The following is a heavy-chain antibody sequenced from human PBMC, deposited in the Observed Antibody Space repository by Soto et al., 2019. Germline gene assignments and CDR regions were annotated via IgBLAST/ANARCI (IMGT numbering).Heavy chain of an antibody. J-gene: IGHJ6*03. V-gene: IGHV1-46*03. Sequence: QVHLVQSGADVKKPGASVTVSCKASGYTFTSYYIHWVRQAPGQGLEWMGIINPSGGSTSYAQKFQGRVTMTRDTSTSTVYMEVSGLRSEDTAVYYCARDQEPSTLYYDYYYMDVWGKGTTVTVSS. CDR2: INPSGGST. CDR1: GYTFTSYY. CDR3: ARDQEPSTLYYDYYYMDV.